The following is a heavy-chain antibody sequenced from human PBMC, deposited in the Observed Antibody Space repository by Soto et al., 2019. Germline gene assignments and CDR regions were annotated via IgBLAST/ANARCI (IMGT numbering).Heavy chain of an antibody. D-gene: IGHD3-9*01. CDR3: ARDLDLGHLDY. CDR1: GGPISSYY. J-gene: IGHJ4*02. V-gene: IGHV4-59*01. Sequence: SETLSLTCTVSGGPISSYYWSWIRQPPGKGLEWIGYIYYSGSTNYNPSLKSRVTISVDTSKNQFSLKLSSVTAADTAVYYCARDLDLGHLDYWGQGTLVTVSS. CDR2: IYYSGST.